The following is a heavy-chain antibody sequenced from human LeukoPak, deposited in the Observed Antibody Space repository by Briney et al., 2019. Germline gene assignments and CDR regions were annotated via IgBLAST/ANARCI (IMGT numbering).Heavy chain of an antibody. V-gene: IGHV1-2*04. D-gene: IGHD3-10*01. CDR2: ISPNSGGT. CDR3: ARDLHGSGSLDY. Sequence: GASVTVSCTASGYTFTGYYMHWVRQAPGQGIEWMGWISPNSGGTNYAQKFQGWVTMTRDTSISTAYMELSRLRSDDTAVYYCARDLHGSGSLDYWGQGTLVTVSS. CDR1: GYTFTGYY. J-gene: IGHJ4*02.